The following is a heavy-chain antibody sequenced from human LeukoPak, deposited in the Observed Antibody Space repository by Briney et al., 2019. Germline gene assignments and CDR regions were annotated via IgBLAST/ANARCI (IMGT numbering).Heavy chain of an antibody. CDR2: IIGNAATT. CDR3: VKDRTPDGYYSVDY. V-gene: IGHV3-23*01. Sequence: GGSLRLSCTASGYTFGTYAMNWVRQAPGKGLQWVALIIGNAATTAYADSVKGRFTISRDNSENTLYLQMNSLRVEDTAVYYCVKDRTPDGYYSVDYWGQGIPVTVSS. CDR1: GYTFGTYA. D-gene: IGHD3-3*01. J-gene: IGHJ4*02.